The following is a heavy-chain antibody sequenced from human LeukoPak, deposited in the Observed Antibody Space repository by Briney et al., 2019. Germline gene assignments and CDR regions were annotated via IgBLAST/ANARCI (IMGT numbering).Heavy chain of an antibody. D-gene: IGHD3-9*01. CDR1: GYTFSSYG. CDR3: ARDMRDYNIFVRNAFDI. V-gene: IGHV1-18*04. J-gene: IGHJ3*02. CDR2: ISAYNGNT. Sequence: GASVKVSCKASGYTFSSYGISWVRQAPGQGLEWMGWISAYNGNTKYAQKFQGRVTMTTDTSTSTAYMELRSLRSDDTAVYYCARDMRDYNIFVRNAFDIWGQGTMVTVSS.